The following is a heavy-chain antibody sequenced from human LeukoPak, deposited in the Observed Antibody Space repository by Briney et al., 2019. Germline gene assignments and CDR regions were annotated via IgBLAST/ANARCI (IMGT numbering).Heavy chain of an antibody. CDR3: ARDPAPVYYYDSSGYYGHYYYYGMDV. CDR2: ISASGGDT. CDR1: GLTFSSYS. V-gene: IGHV3-21*01. J-gene: IGHJ6*02. D-gene: IGHD3-22*01. Sequence: PGGSLRLSCVVSGLTFSSYSMSWVRQAPGKGLEWVSGISASGGDTLYPDSVKGRFTISRDNAKNSLYLQMNSLRAEDTAVYYCARDPAPVYYYDSSGYYGHYYYYGMDVWGQGTTVTVSS.